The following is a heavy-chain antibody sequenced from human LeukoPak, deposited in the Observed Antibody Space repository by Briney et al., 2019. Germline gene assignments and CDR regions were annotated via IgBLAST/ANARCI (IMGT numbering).Heavy chain of an antibody. CDR3: ARDRGNYFDY. D-gene: IGHD6-13*01. CDR2: IYYCGST. J-gene: IGHJ4*02. V-gene: IGHV4-59*01. CDR1: GLSISSYY. Sequence: SETLSLICTVSGLSISSYYWSWIRQPPGKGLEWIGYIYYCGSTKYNPSLKSRVTISVDTSKNQFSLKLRSVTAPDTAMYYCARDRGNYFDYWGQGTLVTVSS.